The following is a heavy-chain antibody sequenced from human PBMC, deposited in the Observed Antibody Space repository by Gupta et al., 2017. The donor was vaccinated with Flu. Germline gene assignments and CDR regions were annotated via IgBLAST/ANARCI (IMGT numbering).Heavy chain of an antibody. J-gene: IGHJ4*02. V-gene: IGHV1-46*01. D-gene: IGHD1-26*01. Sequence: YGMHWVRQAPGQGLEWMGVINAGGGSTTYAQKFQGRVTMTRDTSTSTVYMELSSLRSEDTAVYYCARAVGAPAYWGQGTLVTVSS. CDR1: YG. CDR3: ARAVGAPAY. CDR2: INAGGGST.